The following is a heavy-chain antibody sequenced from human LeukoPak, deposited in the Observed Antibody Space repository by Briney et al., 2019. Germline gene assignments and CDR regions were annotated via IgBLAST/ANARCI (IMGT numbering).Heavy chain of an antibody. CDR2: INHSGST. CDR1: GGSFSGYY. CDR3: ARGGLYYYGSGSRFDP. J-gene: IGHJ5*02. V-gene: IGHV4-34*01. Sequence: SETLSLTCAVYGGSFSGYYWSWIRQPPGKGLEWIGEINHSGSTNYNPSPKSRVTISVDTSKNQFSLKLSSVTAADTAVYYCARGGLYYYGSGSRFDPWGQGTLVTVSS. D-gene: IGHD3-10*01.